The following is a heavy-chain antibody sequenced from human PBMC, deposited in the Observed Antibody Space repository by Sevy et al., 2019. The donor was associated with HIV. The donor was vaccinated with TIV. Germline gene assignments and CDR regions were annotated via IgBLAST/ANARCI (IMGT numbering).Heavy chain of an antibody. J-gene: IGHJ3*02. CDR3: ASPDWDKNVYYSVSDPFDI. CDR1: GYTFTGYH. V-gene: IGHV1-2*02. D-gene: IGHD3-10*02. CDR2: INPKSGGT. Sequence: ASVKVSCKASGYTFTGYHMHWVRQAPGQGLERMGWINPKSGGTNYAEKFQGRITMTRDTSITTAYMELRRLRSDDTAIYYCASPDWDKNVYYSVSDPFDIWGQGTMVTVSS.